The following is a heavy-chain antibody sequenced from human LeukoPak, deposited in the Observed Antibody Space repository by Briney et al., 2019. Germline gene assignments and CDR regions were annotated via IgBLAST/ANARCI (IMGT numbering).Heavy chain of an antibody. D-gene: IGHD2-15*01. CDR1: GFTFSSYS. CDR2: ISSSSSYI. Sequence: GGSLRLSCAASGFTFSSYSMNWARQAPGKGLEWVSSISSSSSYIYYADSVKGRFTISRDNAKNSLYLQMNSLRAEDTAVYYCARDRGYCSGGSCYYFGYWGQGTLVTVSS. CDR3: ARDRGYCSGGSCYYFGY. V-gene: IGHV3-21*01. J-gene: IGHJ4*02.